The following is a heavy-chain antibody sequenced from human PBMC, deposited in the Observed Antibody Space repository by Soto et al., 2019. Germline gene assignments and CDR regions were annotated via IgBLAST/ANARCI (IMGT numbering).Heavy chain of an antibody. D-gene: IGHD6-13*01. V-gene: IGHV1-69*01. CDR2: IVPLFGTT. Sequence: QVQLVQSGAEVKKPGSSVKVSCKAAGGNFTSYAISWVRQAPGQGLEFMGGIVPLFGTTNYAHKFRGRVTVIADECTSTVYMELISLRSEDTAVYYFAKASGRSWYIWFDPWGQGTLCTVST. J-gene: IGHJ5*02. CDR3: AKASGRSWYIWFDP. CDR1: GGNFTSYA.